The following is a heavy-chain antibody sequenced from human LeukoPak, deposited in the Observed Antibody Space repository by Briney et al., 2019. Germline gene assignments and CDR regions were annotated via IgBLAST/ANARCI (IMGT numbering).Heavy chain of an antibody. CDR2: ISSSGNT. CDR3: VKGRISEDGLDF. CDR1: GFTFSRTA. V-gene: IGHV3-23*01. J-gene: IGHJ4*02. D-gene: IGHD6-13*01. Sequence: GGSLRLSCAASGFTFSRTAMTWVRQTPGKGLDWVSSISSSGNTYYADSVKGRLTISRDNSKNMLYLQMNSLRAEDTAVYYCVKGRISEDGLDFWGQGTLVTVSS.